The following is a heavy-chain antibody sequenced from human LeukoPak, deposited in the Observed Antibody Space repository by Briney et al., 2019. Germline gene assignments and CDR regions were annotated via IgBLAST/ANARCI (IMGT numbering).Heavy chain of an antibody. CDR1: GFTFSSSW. Sequence: PGGSLRLSCAASGFTFSSSWVSWVRQAPGKGLEWVTNIKPDGSEKYYVDSVKGRFTISRDNAKKSLYLQMNSLRAEDTALYYCARDTVGATDYWGQGTLVTVSS. J-gene: IGHJ4*02. V-gene: IGHV3-7*01. CDR3: ARDTVGATDY. CDR2: IKPDGSEK. D-gene: IGHD1-26*01.